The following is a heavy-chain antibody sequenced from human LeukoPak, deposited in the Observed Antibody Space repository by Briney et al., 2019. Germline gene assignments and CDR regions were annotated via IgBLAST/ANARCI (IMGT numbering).Heavy chain of an antibody. CDR2: ISGSGSKT. CDR1: GFTFSTCA. V-gene: IGHV3-23*01. J-gene: IGHJ3*02. D-gene: IGHD5-18*01. Sequence: GGSLRLSCAASGFTFSTCAINWVRQAPGKGLEWVSAISGSGSKTFYADSVEGRFTISRDNPKNTLYLQMNSLRPEDTAVYYCVKEPRGYSFSFDIWGQGTMVTVSS. CDR3: VKEPRGYSFSFDI.